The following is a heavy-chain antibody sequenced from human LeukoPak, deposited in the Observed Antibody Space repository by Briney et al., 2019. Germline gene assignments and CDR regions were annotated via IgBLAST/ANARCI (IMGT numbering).Heavy chain of an antibody. D-gene: IGHD2-2*02. CDR2: ISSSGSTM. CDR1: GFTFSSYE. Sequence: GGSLRLSCAASGFTFSSYEMNWVRQAPGKGLEWVSYISSSGSTMYYADSVKGRFTISRDNAKNSLYLQMNSLRAEDTAVYYCARRPLWLYGAFDIWGQGTMVTVSS. J-gene: IGHJ3*02. CDR3: ARRPLWLYGAFDI. V-gene: IGHV3-48*03.